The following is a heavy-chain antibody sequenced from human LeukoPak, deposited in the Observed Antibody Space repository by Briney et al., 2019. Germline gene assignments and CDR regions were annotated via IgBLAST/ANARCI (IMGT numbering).Heavy chain of an antibody. CDR3: ATRSYYYDFWSGYYRVDAFDI. V-gene: IGHV4-30-4*01. CDR2: IYYSGST. Sequence: SETLSLTCTVSGASISSGDYYWSWIRQPPGKGLECIGHIYYSGSTYYNPSLKSRVTISVDTSKNQFSLKLSSVTAADTAVYYCATRSYYYDFWSGYYRVDAFDIWGQGTMVTVSS. CDR1: GASISSGDYY. J-gene: IGHJ3*02. D-gene: IGHD3-3*01.